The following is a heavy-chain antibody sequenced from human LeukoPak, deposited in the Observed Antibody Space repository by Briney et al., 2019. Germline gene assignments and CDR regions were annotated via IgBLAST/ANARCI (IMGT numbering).Heavy chain of an antibody. V-gene: IGHV3-23*01. CDR1: GFTFSSYA. CDR2: ISSSGSIT. J-gene: IGHJ4*02. CDR3: AEKKNFYFDY. D-gene: IGHD1-7*01. Sequence: GGSLRLSCAASGFTFSSYAMSWVRQVPGKGLEWLSAISSSGSITYYADSVKGRFTISRDNSKNTLYLQMNSLRAEDTAVYYCAEKKNFYFDYWGQGTLVTVSS.